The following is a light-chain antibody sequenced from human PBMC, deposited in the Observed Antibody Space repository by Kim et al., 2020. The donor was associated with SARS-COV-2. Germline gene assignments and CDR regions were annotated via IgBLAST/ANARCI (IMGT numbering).Light chain of an antibody. CDR2: EDS. CDR1: SGNVANNF. Sequence: GKTVTISGTGSSGNVANNFVQWYQQRPGSAPTTVIFEDSQRPSGVPDRFSGSIDRSSNSASLTISGLKAEDEAEYFCQSYESNIWVFGGGTQLTVL. CDR3: QSYESNIWV. J-gene: IGLJ3*02. V-gene: IGLV6-57*02.